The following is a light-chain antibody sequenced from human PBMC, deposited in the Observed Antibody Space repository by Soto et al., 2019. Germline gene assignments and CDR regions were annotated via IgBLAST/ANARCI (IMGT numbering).Light chain of an antibody. CDR3: QQFNSYSEA. J-gene: IGKJ1*01. Sequence: DIQMTQSPSTLSASVGDRVTITCRASQSISSWLAWYQQKLGRAPRLLIYDASSLESSVPSRFSGSGYGTEFTLTISSLQPDDFATYYCQQFNSYSEAFGQGTKVDIK. V-gene: IGKV1-5*01. CDR1: QSISSW. CDR2: DAS.